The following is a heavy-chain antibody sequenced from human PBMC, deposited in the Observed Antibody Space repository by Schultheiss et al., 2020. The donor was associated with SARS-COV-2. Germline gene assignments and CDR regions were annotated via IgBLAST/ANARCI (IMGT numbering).Heavy chain of an antibody. CDR1: GFTFSSYA. CDR3: ASSGWRLTYFDY. V-gene: IGHV3-9*01. Sequence: SLKISCAASGFTFSSYAMSWVRQAPGKGLEWVSGISWNSGSIGYADSVKGRFTISRDNAKNSLYLQMNSLRAEDTALYYCASSGWRLTYFDYWGQGTLVTVSS. D-gene: IGHD6-19*01. CDR2: ISWNSGSI. J-gene: IGHJ4*02.